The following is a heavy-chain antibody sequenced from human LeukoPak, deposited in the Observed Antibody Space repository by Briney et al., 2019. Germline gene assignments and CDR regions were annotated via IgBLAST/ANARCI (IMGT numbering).Heavy chain of an antibody. Sequence: GGSLRLSCAASGFTFSSYAMSWVRQAPGKGLEWVSAISGSGGSTYYADSVKGRFTISRDNAKNSLYLQMNSLRAEDTAVYYCARDLPYCSSTSCSTFDYWGQGTLVTVSS. CDR1: GFTFSSYA. V-gene: IGHV3-23*01. CDR2: ISGSGGST. CDR3: ARDLPYCSSTSCSTFDY. J-gene: IGHJ4*02. D-gene: IGHD2-2*02.